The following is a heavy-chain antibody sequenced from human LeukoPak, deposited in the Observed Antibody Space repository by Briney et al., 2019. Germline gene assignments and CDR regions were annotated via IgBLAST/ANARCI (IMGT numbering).Heavy chain of an antibody. CDR3: VTGLWFGELSPGTEEYYGMDV. Sequence: GGSLRHSCSASGFTFSCYAMHWVRQAPGKGLEYVSAISSNGGSTYYADSVKGRFTISRDNSKNTLYLQMSSLRAEDTAVYYCVTGLWFGELSPGTEEYYGMDVWGQGTTVTVSS. CDR2: ISSNGGST. V-gene: IGHV3-64D*06. J-gene: IGHJ6*02. CDR1: GFTFSCYA. D-gene: IGHD3-10*01.